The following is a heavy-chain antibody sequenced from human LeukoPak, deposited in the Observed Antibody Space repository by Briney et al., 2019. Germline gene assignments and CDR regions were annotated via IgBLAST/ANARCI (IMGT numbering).Heavy chain of an antibody. CDR3: ARVGYGGNFGNFDY. CDR1: GFTFSSYG. Sequence: PGGSLRLSCEGSGFTFSSYGMNWFRQAPGKGLEWISYISRTTSTIYYADSVRGRLTVSRDNAKNSLFLQMHSLRAEDTAVYYCARVGYGGNFGNFDYWGQGTLVTVSS. V-gene: IGHV3-48*04. J-gene: IGHJ4*02. D-gene: IGHD4-23*01. CDR2: ISRTTSTI.